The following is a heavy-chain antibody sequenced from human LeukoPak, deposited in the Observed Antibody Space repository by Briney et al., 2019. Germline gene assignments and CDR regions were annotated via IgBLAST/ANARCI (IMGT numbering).Heavy chain of an antibody. J-gene: IGHJ4*02. CDR1: GYTFTRYY. CDR2: INPNSGGT. D-gene: IGHD2-2*01. V-gene: IGHV1-2*06. Sequence: GASVKVSCKASGYTFTRYYMHWVRQAPGQGLEWMGRINPNSGGTNYAQKFQGRVTMTRDTSISTAYMELSRLRSDDTAVYYCARNGCSSTSCFDYWGQGTLVTVSS. CDR3: ARNGCSSTSCFDY.